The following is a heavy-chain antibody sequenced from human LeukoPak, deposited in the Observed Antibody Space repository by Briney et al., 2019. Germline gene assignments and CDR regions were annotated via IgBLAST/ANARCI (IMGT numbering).Heavy chain of an antibody. J-gene: IGHJ4*02. CDR2: ISSSSSYI. V-gene: IGHV3-21*01. CDR1: GFTFSSYS. Sequence: GGSLRLSCAASGFTFSSYSMNWVRQAPGKGLEWVSSISSSSSYIYYADSVKGRFTISRDDAKNSLYLQMNSLRAEDTAVYYCASDRAPSEDIVLMVYAQYDYWGQGTLVTVSS. D-gene: IGHD2-8*01. CDR3: ASDRAPSEDIVLMVYAQYDY.